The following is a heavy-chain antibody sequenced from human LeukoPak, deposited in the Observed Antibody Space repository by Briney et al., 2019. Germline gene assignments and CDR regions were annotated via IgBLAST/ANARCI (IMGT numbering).Heavy chain of an antibody. CDR3: ARHGTGYSSSWYPSRGFDP. CDR2: IYYSGST. D-gene: IGHD6-13*01. Sequence: SETLSLTCTVSGGSISSYYWSWIRQPPGKGLEWIGYIYYSGSTNYNPSLKSRVTISVDTSKNQFSLKPISVTAADTAVYYCARHGTGYSSSWYPSRGFDPWGQGTLVTVSS. CDR1: GGSISSYY. V-gene: IGHV4-59*08. J-gene: IGHJ5*02.